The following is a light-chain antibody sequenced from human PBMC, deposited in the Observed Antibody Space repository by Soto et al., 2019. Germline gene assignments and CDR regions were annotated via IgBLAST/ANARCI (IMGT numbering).Light chain of an antibody. CDR2: EVT. V-gene: IGLV2-8*01. CDR1: SSDIGGYNY. Sequence: QSALAQPPSASGSPGQSVTISCTGTSSDIGGYNYISRYQQHPGKAPKLMIYEVTKRPSGVPDRFSASKSGNTASLTVSGLQAEDEAAYYCASYAVSNVIFGGGTKLTVL. CDR3: ASYAVSNVI. J-gene: IGLJ2*01.